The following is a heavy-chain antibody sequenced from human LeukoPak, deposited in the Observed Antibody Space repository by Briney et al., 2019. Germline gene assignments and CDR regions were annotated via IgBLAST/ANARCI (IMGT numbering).Heavy chain of an antibody. Sequence: ASETLSLTCTVSGGSISSYYWSWIRQPAGKGLEWIGRIYITGSTNYNPSLKSRVTMSVDTSKNQFSLKLISMTAADTAVYYCARLGGPAAVDYWGQGTLVTVSS. J-gene: IGHJ4*02. CDR1: GGSISSYY. D-gene: IGHD2-2*01. V-gene: IGHV4-4*07. CDR2: IYITGST. CDR3: ARLGGPAAVDY.